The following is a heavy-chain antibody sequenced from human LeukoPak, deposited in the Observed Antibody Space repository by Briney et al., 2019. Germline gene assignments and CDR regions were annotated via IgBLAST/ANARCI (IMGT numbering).Heavy chain of an antibody. CDR1: GGSISSGDYY. CDR3: ARVIWGDYGDYVYYFDY. D-gene: IGHD4-17*01. CDR2: IYYSGST. Sequence: SQTLPLTCTVSGGSISSGDYYWSWIRQPPGKGLEWIGYIYYSGSTYYNPSLKSRVTISVDTSKNQFSLKLSSVTAADTAVYYCARVIWGDYGDYVYYFDYWGQGTLVTVSS. J-gene: IGHJ4*02. V-gene: IGHV4-30-4*01.